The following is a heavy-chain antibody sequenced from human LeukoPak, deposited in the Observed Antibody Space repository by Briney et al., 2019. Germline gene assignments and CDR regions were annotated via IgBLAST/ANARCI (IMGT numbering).Heavy chain of an antibody. CDR1: GGTFSSYT. J-gene: IGHJ4*02. CDR2: IIPILGIA. D-gene: IGHD2-8*01. V-gene: IGHV1-69*02. CDR3: ARVKGVGWYFNY. Sequence: SVKVSCKASGGTFSSYTISWVRQAPGQGLEWMGRIIPILGIANYAQEFQGRVTITADKSTSTAYMELSSLRSEDTAVYYCARVKGVGWYFNYWGQGTLVTVSS.